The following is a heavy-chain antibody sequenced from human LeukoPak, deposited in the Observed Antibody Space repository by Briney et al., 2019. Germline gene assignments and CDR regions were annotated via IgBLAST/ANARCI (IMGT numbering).Heavy chain of an antibody. CDR2: TYYSGTT. V-gene: IGHV4-39*02. Sequence: SETLSLTCAVSGDSLNTALHFWGWVRQPPGRGPGWIVTTYYSGTTFYNPSFRRRVTISVDTYNNHFSLILYSVTAAATGVYYCARRPPRDYQWTFDYWGQGVLVTVSS. CDR1: GDSLNTALHF. D-gene: IGHD4/OR15-4a*01. J-gene: IGHJ4*02. CDR3: ARRPPRDYQWTFDY.